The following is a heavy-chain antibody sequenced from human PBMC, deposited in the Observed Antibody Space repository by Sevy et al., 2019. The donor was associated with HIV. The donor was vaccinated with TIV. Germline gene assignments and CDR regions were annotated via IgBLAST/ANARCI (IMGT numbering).Heavy chain of an antibody. J-gene: IGHJ4*02. Sequence: GGSLRLSCAASGFTFSRFWMTWVRQAPGKGLEWVANIKQDGSEKYYVDSVKGRFSIFRDNAKNSLSLQMNSLGAEDTAVYYCARVSEWELGYYFDYWGQGTLVTVSS. CDR2: IKQDGSEK. CDR3: ARVSEWELGYYFDY. V-gene: IGHV3-7*01. CDR1: GFTFSRFW. D-gene: IGHD1-26*01.